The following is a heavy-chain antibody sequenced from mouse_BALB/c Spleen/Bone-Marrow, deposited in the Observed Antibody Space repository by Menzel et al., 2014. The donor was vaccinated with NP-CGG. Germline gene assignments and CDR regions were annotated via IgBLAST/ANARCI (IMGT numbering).Heavy chain of an antibody. CDR1: GFNIKDYY. D-gene: IGHD1-3*01. Sequence: EVKLVESGAELVRSGASVKLSCTASGFNIKDYYMHWVKQRPEQGLEWIGWLDRENGDTEYAPKFQGKATMTAYTSSNTAYLQRSSLTSEDTAVYYCTLYNFPPPSFAYLRQSTLFTLS. CDR3: TLYNFPPPSFAY. V-gene: IGHV14-4*02. CDR2: LDRENGDT. J-gene: IGHJ3*01.